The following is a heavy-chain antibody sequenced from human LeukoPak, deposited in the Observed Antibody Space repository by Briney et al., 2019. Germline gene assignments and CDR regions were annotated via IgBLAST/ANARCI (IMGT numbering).Heavy chain of an antibody. CDR1: GGTFSRYT. V-gene: IGHV1-69*04. CDR3: ARDLGNPGYGDYYYGMDV. Sequence: ASVKVTCKASGGTFSRYTISWLRQAPGQGLEWMGRIIPILGIANYAQKFQGRVTITADKSTSTAYMELSSLRSEDTAVYYCARDLGNPGYGDYYYGMDVWGQGTTVTVSS. J-gene: IGHJ6*02. D-gene: IGHD4-17*01. CDR2: IIPILGIA.